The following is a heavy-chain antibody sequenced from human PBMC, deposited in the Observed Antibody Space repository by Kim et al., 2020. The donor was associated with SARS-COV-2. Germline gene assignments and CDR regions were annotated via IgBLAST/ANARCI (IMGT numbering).Heavy chain of an antibody. D-gene: IGHD6-19*01. CDR3: AGGLNSGWYRVYFQH. CDR1: GGSFSGYY. Sequence: SETLSLTCAVYGGSFSGYYWSWIRQPPGKGLEWIGEINHRASTNYNPSLKSRVTISVDTSKNQFSLKLSSVTAADTAVYYCAGGLNSGWYRVYFQHWGQGTLVTVSS. V-gene: IGHV4-34*01. CDR2: INHRAST. J-gene: IGHJ1*01.